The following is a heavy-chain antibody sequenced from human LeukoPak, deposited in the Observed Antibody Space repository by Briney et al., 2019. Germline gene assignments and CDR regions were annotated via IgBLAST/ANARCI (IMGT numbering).Heavy chain of an antibody. CDR2: INPNSGDT. Sequence: ASVKVSCKTSGYTFTGYYVHWVRQAPGQGLEWMGWINPNSGDTNYAQKFQGRVTMTRATSISTAYMELSRLRSDDTAVYYCAKGLSYGMDVWGQGTTVTVSS. CDR1: GYTFTGYY. V-gene: IGHV1-2*02. J-gene: IGHJ6*02. CDR3: AKGLSYGMDV.